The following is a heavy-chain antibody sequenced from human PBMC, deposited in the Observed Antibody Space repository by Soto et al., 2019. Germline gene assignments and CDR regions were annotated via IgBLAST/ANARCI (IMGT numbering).Heavy chain of an antibody. Sequence: SETLSLTCAVYGGSFSGYYWSWIRQPPGKGLEWIGEINHSGSTNYNPSLKSRVTISVDTSKNQFSLKLSSVTAADTAVYYCARARVPKRGYSYGSPYYVDYWGQGTLVTVPS. J-gene: IGHJ4*02. CDR1: GGSFSGYY. V-gene: IGHV4-34*01. CDR3: ARARVPKRGYSYGSPYYVDY. CDR2: INHSGST. D-gene: IGHD5-18*01.